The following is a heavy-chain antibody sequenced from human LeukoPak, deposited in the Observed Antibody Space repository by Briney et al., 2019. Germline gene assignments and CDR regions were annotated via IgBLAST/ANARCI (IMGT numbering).Heavy chain of an antibody. D-gene: IGHD6-19*01. CDR1: GFTFSSYG. V-gene: IGHV3-30*02. CDR3: AKGGVQWLAPFDY. Sequence: GGTLRLSCAASGFTFSSYGMSWVRQAPGKGLEWVAFIRYDGSNKYYADSVKGRFTISRDNSKNTLYLQMNSLRAEDTAVYYCAKGGVQWLAPFDYWGQGTLVTVSS. J-gene: IGHJ4*02. CDR2: IRYDGSNK.